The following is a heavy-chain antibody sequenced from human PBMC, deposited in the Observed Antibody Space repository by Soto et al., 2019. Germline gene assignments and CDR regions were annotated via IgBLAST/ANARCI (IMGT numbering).Heavy chain of an antibody. CDR3: AKGRYFDATGGCANF. Sequence: EVRLMESGGGFLQPGGSQRLSCVVSGFTFNSYAMSWVRQTPEKGLEWVSAISGSGWQTYYAQSVQGRFTISRDNSKTTVYLHMNRLRAEDSGIYYCAKGRYFDATGGCANFWGRGTLVTVSS. CDR2: ISGSGWQT. J-gene: IGHJ2*01. V-gene: IGHV3-23*01. D-gene: IGHD3-9*01. CDR1: GFTFNSYA.